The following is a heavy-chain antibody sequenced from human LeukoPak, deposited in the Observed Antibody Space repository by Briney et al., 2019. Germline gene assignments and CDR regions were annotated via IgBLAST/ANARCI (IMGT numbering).Heavy chain of an antibody. V-gene: IGHV4-59*01. CDR2: IYYSGST. J-gene: IGHJ6*02. D-gene: IGHD6-13*01. CDR1: RVSISSYY. CDR3: ARARGSQYYYYGMDV. Sequence: PSETLSLTCTVSRVSISSYYWSWIRQPPGKGLEWIGYIYYSGSTNYNPSLKSRVTMSVDTSRNQFSLKLNSVTAADTAVYYCARARGSQYYYYGMDVWGQGTTVTVFS.